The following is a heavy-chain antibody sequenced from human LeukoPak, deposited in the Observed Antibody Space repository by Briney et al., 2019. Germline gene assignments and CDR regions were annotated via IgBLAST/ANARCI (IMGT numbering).Heavy chain of an antibody. V-gene: IGHV1-3*01. CDR1: GYTFISYA. CDR3: ARGAADYGLDYFDY. D-gene: IGHD4-17*01. J-gene: IGHJ4*02. Sequence: ASVKVSCKASGYTFISYAMHWVRQAPGQRLEWMGWINAGNGNTKYSQKFQGRVTITRDTSASTAYMELSSLRSEDTAVYYCARGAADYGLDYFDYWGQGTLVTVSS. CDR2: INAGNGNT.